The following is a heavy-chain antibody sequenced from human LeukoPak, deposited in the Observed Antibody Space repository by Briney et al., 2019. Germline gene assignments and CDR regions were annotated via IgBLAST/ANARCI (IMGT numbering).Heavy chain of an antibody. CDR1: GFTFDDYA. V-gene: IGHV3-30*04. CDR3: ARSSSSRMTMDV. J-gene: IGHJ6*02. D-gene: IGHD6-13*01. CDR2: ISYDGSNK. Sequence: GRSLRLSCAASGFTFDDYAMHWVRQAPGKGLEWVAVISYDGSNKYYADSVKGRFTISRDNSKNTLYLQMNSLRAEDTAVYYCARSSSSRMTMDVWGQGTTVTVSS.